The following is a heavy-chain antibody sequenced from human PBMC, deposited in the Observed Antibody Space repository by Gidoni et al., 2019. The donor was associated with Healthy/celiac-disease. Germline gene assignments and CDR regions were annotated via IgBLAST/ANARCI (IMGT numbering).Heavy chain of an antibody. V-gene: IGHV4-34*01. CDR2: INHSGST. D-gene: IGHD5-18*01. CDR3: ARRKIQLWTRAWFDP. J-gene: IGHJ5*02. Sequence: QVQLQQWGAGLLKPSETLSLTCAVYGGPFSGYYWSWIRQPPGKGLEWIGEINHSGSTNYNPSLKSRVTISVDTSKNQFSLKVSPVTAADTAVYYCARRKIQLWTRAWFDPWGQGTLVTVSS. CDR1: GGPFSGYY.